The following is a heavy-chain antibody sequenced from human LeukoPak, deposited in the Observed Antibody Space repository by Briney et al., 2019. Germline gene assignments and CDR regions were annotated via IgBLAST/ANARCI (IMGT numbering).Heavy chain of an antibody. CDR2: VSSSSSTI. Sequence: QPGGSLRLSCAASGFTFSSYSMNWVRQAPGKGLEWVSYVSSSSSTIYYADSVKGRFTISRDNAKNSLYLQMNSLRDEDTAVYYCARDPYSSGWYKDAFDIWGQGTMVTVSS. CDR3: ARDPYSSGWYKDAFDI. J-gene: IGHJ3*02. CDR1: GFTFSSYS. D-gene: IGHD6-19*01. V-gene: IGHV3-48*02.